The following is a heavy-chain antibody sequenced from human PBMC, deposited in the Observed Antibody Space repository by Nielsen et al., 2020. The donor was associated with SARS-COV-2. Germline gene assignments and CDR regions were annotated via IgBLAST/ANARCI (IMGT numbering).Heavy chain of an antibody. D-gene: IGHD4-11*01. CDR3: ARYGVTTGKDFDY. Sequence: SETLSLTCTVSGGSISSGGYYWSWIRQHPGKGLEWIGYIYYSGSTYYNPSLKSRVTISVDTSKNQFSLKLSSVTAADTAVYYCARYGVTTGKDFDYWGQGTLVTVSS. V-gene: IGHV4-31*03. CDR1: GGSISSGGYY. CDR2: IYYSGST. J-gene: IGHJ4*02.